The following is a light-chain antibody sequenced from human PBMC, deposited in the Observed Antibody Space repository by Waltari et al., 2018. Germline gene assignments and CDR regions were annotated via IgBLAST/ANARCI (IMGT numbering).Light chain of an antibody. V-gene: IGLV3-10*01. Sequence: SYELTQTHSVSVYPGQTARIPCSGQELPTKYAYWFQQKSGQDPRLVIDEDTKRPSGIPERFAVSSSGTVATLTITGAQVDDEADYYCYSSDSTGLRVFGGGTTVVVL. CDR1: ELPTKY. CDR3: YSSDSTGLRV. J-gene: IGLJ1*01. CDR2: EDT.